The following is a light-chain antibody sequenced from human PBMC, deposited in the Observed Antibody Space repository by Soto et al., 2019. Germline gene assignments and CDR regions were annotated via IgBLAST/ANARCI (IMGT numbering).Light chain of an antibody. CDR2: DVS. Sequence: QSALTQPASVSGSPGQSITIACTGTSSDVGGYNYVSWYQQYPGKAPRLVISDVSNRPSGVSNRFSGSKSGNSASLTISGLQAEDEADYYCSSYTSSSTYVFGTGTKVT. J-gene: IGLJ1*01. CDR1: SSDVGGYNY. V-gene: IGLV2-14*01. CDR3: SSYTSSSTYV.